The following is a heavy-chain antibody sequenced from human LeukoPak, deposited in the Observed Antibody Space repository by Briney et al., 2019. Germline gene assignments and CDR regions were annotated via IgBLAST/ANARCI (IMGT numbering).Heavy chain of an antibody. CDR3: ARGYSSSWNYFDY. CDR1: GGSISNYW. D-gene: IGHD6-13*01. CDR2: VFDSGGT. Sequence: PSETLSLTCTVSGGSISNYWWSWIRQPPGKGLEWIGYVFDSGGTNYNPSLKSRVTVSVDTSKKQFSLKLSSVTAADTAVYYCARGYSSSWNYFDYWGQGTLVTVSS. V-gene: IGHV4-59*01. J-gene: IGHJ4*02.